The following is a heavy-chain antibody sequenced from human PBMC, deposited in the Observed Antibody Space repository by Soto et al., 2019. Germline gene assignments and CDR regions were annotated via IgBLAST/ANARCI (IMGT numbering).Heavy chain of an antibody. J-gene: IGHJ5*02. D-gene: IGHD1-1*01. CDR3: ARGVEPLAEGGYNWFDP. CDR2: IYHSGST. V-gene: IGHV4-4*02. Sequence: QVQLQESGPGLVKPSGTLSLTCAVSGGSISSSNWWSWVRQPPGKGLEWIGEIYHSGSTNYNPSLRSRVTISVDKSKNQFALKLSSVTAADTAVYYCARGVEPLAEGGYNWFDPWGQGTLVTVSS. CDR1: GGSISSSNW.